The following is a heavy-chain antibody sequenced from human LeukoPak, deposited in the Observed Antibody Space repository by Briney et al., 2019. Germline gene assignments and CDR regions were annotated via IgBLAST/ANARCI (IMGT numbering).Heavy chain of an antibody. Sequence: PSETLSLTCTVSGGSISSSSYYWGWIRQPPGKGLEWIGSIYYSGSTYYNPSLKSRVTISVDTSKNQFSLKLSSVTAADTAVYYCARDHSNWFDPWGQGTLVTVSS. CDR3: ARDHSNWFDP. V-gene: IGHV4-39*07. CDR2: IYYSGST. CDR1: GGSISSSSYY. J-gene: IGHJ5*02.